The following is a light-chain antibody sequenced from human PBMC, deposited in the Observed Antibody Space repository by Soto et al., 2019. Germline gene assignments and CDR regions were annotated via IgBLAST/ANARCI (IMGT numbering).Light chain of an antibody. CDR2: LGS. V-gene: IGKV2-28*01. Sequence: DIVMTQSPLSLPVTPGEPASISCRSSQSLLKSHGCNYLDWYLQKPGQSPQLLIYLGSNRAAGVPDRFSGSGSGTDFTLIISRVEAEDVGVYYCMQALQTPFTFGPGTKVDIK. CDR3: MQALQTPFT. CDR1: QSLLKSHGCNY. J-gene: IGKJ3*01.